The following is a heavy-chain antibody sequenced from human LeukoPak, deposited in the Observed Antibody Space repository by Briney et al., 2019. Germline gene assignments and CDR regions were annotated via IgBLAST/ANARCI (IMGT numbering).Heavy chain of an antibody. CDR2: TRGSGGST. CDR3: AKVNWGLWYFDL. V-gene: IGHV3-23*01. Sequence: PGGSLRLSCAASGFTFSSYDMSWVRQAPGKGLEWVSGTRGSGGSTYHADSVKGRFIISRDNSKNTLYLQMNSLRAEDTAVYYCAKVNWGLWYFDLWGRGTLVTVSS. D-gene: IGHD7-27*01. J-gene: IGHJ2*01. CDR1: GFTFSSYD.